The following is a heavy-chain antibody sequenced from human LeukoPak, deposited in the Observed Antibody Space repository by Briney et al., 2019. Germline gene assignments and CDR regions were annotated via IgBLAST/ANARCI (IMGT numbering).Heavy chain of an antibody. V-gene: IGHV4-39*01. CDR3: ARLHKRLRFQIDP. J-gene: IGHJ5*02. CDR2: IYYSGST. Sequence: SETQSLTCTVSGGSISSSSYYWGWIRQPPGKGLEWIGSIYYSGSTYYNPSLKSRVTISVDTSKNQFSLKLSSVTAADTAVYYCARLHKRLRFQIDPWGQGTLVTVSS. D-gene: IGHD5-12*01. CDR1: GGSISSSSYY.